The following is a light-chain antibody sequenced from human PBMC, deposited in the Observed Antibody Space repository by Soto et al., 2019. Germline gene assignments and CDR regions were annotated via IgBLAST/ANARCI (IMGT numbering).Light chain of an antibody. CDR3: QQYENLPIT. CDR1: QDIGNY. V-gene: IGKV1-33*01. Sequence: DIHMTQYTYSLSASVGDRVTITCQASQDIGNYLNWYQQKPGKAPKLLIFDASNLESGVPSRFSGSGSGTDFTFTISSLQPEDITTYYCQQYENLPITFGQGGRLEVK. J-gene: IGKJ5*01. CDR2: DAS.